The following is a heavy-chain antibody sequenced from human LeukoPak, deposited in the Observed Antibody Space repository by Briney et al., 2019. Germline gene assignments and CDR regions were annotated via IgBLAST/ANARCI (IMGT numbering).Heavy chain of an antibody. CDR1: GGSISSYY. D-gene: IGHD3-10*01. J-gene: IGHJ5*02. Sequence: SETLSLTCTVSGGSISSYYWSWIRQPPGKGLEWIGYIYYGGSTNYNPSLKSRVTISVDTSKNQFSLKLTSVTAADTAVYFCARGGYYGSGNDFRFDPWGQGTLVTVPS. CDR2: IYYGGST. V-gene: IGHV4-59*01. CDR3: ARGGYYGSGNDFRFDP.